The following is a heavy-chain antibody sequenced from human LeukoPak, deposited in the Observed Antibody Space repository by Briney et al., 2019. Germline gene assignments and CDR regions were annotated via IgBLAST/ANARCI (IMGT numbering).Heavy chain of an antibody. Sequence: SETLTLTCTVSGDSISSGDYYWSWIRQHPGKGLEWIGYIYYSGSTYSNPSLKSRLTMSVDISKNQFSLKLSSVTAADTAVYYCARHSDNYGNLGFDYWGQGTMVTVSS. V-gene: IGHV4-31*03. J-gene: IGHJ4*02. CDR3: ARHSDNYGNLGFDY. CDR2: IYYSGST. CDR1: GDSISSGDYY. D-gene: IGHD5-18*01.